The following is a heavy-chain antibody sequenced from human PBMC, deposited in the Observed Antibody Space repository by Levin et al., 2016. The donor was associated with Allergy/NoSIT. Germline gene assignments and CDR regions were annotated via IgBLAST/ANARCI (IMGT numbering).Heavy chain of an antibody. J-gene: IGHJ6*02. Sequence: WVRQAPGQRLEWIGWIVVGSGNTNYAQKFQERVTITRDMSTSTAYMELSSLRSEDTAVYYCAGAAAAGHKTTYYYYYYGMDVWGQGTTVTVSS. D-gene: IGHD6-13*01. V-gene: IGHV1-58*01. CDR3: AGAAAAGHKTTYYYYYYGMDV. CDR2: IVVGSGNT.